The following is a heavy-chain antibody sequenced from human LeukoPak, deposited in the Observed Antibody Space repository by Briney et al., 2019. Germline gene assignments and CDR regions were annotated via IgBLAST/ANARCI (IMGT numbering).Heavy chain of an antibody. CDR1: GGSISSYY. J-gene: IGHJ4*02. D-gene: IGHD3-10*01. V-gene: IGHV4-4*07. CDR2: FYTTGST. Sequence: PSETLSLTCTVSGGSISSYYWSWIRQPAGKGLEWIGRFYTTGSTNYNPSLKSRVTLSVDTSKNQFSLKLSSVTDADTAVYYCAGSFRLIGGGHYFVSWGEGDLVSVSS. CDR3: AGSFRLIGGGHYFVS.